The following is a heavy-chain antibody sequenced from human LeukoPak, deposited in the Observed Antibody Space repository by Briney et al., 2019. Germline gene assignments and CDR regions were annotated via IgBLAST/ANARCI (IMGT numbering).Heavy chain of an antibody. CDR1: GFTFSNYA. CDR3: AKLIAAADLPFDY. CDR2: ISDGGGST. V-gene: IGHV3-23*01. Sequence: GGSLRLSCAASGFTFSNYAMSWVRQAPGKGLEWVSSISDGGGSTYYADSVKGRFTISRDNSKNTLFLQMNSLRAEDTAVYSCAKLIAAADLPFDYWGQGTLVTVSS. J-gene: IGHJ4*02. D-gene: IGHD6-25*01.